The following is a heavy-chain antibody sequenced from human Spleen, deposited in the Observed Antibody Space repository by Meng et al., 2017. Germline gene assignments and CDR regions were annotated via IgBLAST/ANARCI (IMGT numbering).Heavy chain of an antibody. V-gene: IGHV3-49*03. Sequence: GESLKISCTASGFTFGDYAMSWFRQAPGKGLEWVGLIRGKPYGGTREYAASVQGRFSISRDDSKSIAYLQMNSLKTDDTAVYYCARASQTTVRGVIVDYYFGMDVWGQGTSVTFSS. CDR1: GFTFGDYA. D-gene: IGHD3-10*02. J-gene: IGHJ6*02. CDR3: ARASQTTVRGVIVDYYFGMDV. CDR2: IRGKPYGGTR.